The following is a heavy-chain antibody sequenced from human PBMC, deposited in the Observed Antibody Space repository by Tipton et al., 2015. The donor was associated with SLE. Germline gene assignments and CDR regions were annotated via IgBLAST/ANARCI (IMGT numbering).Heavy chain of an antibody. V-gene: IGHV4-34*01. CDR2: INHSGGT. CDR1: GGSFGDDY. Sequence: TLSLTCAVYGGSFGDDYWSWIRQPPGKGLEWIGEINHSGGTNDNPSLKSRVTISVDTSKNQFSLRLSSVTAADTAVYFCARSTTTMNLPRFDFWGLGTLVTVSS. J-gene: IGHJ4*02. CDR3: ARSTTTMNLPRFDF. D-gene: IGHD4-17*01.